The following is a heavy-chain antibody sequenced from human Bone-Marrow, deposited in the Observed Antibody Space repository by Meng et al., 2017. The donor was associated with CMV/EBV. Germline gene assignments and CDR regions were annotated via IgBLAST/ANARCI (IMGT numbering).Heavy chain of an antibody. D-gene: IGHD1-7*01. J-gene: IGHJ4*02. Sequence: ASVKVSCKASGYTFTSYDINWVRQATGQGLEWMGWINPNSGGTNYAQKFQGRVTMTRDTSISTAYMELSRLRSDDTAVYYCARDRGELALDYWGQGTLVTVSS. V-gene: IGHV1-2*02. CDR1: GYTFTSYD. CDR2: INPNSGGT. CDR3: ARDRGELALDY.